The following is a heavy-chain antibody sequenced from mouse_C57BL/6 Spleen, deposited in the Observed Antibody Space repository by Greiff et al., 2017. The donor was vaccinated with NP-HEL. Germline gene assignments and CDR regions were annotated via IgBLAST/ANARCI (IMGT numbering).Heavy chain of an antibody. V-gene: IGHV1-81*01. CDR3: ARILYYEYDDYAMDF. CDR2: IYPRSGNT. Sequence: VQLQESGAELARPGASVKLSCKASGYTFTSYGISWVKQRTGQGLEWIGEIYPRSGNTYYNEKFKGKATLTADKSSSTAYMELRNLTSECSAVYFCARILYYEYDDYAMDFWGQGTSVTVSS. J-gene: IGHJ4*01. CDR1: GYTFTSYG. D-gene: IGHD2-4*01.